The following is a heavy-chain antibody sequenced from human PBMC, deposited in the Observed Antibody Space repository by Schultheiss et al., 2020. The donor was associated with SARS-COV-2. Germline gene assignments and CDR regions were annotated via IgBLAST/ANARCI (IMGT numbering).Heavy chain of an antibody. V-gene: IGHV3-66*01. CDR3: ARERGSIAARLYYYYGMDV. CDR2: IYAGGTT. D-gene: IGHD6-6*01. J-gene: IGHJ6*02. CDR1: GFTFSSYA. Sequence: GGSLRLSCAASGFTFSSYAMSWVRQAPGKGLEWVSVIYAGGTTYCADSVKGRFTISRDNSKNTLYLQMNSLRAEDTAVYYCARERGSIAARLYYYYGMDVWGQGTTVTVSS.